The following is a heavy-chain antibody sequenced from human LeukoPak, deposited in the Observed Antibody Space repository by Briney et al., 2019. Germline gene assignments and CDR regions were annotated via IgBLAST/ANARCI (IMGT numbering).Heavy chain of an antibody. V-gene: IGHV1-2*02. CDR2: ISPNSGDT. CDR1: GYSFSDYF. J-gene: IGHJ4*02. CDR3: ARVKWDDSSSWYFDY. D-gene: IGHD6-13*01. Sequence: ASVKVSCKAFGYSFSDYFVHWVRQAPGLGLEWMGWISPNSGDTNYAPKFQGRVTMTKDTSINTAYMDLTSLTSDDTAVYYCARVKWDDSSSWYFDYWGQGTLVTVSS.